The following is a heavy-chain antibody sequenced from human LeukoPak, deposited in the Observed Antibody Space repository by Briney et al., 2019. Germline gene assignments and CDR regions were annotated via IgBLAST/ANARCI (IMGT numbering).Heavy chain of an antibody. CDR1: GFTFSSYA. V-gene: IGHV3-30-3*01. Sequence: PGRSLRLSCPASGFTFSSYAMHWVRQAPGKGLEWVAVISYDGSNKYYADSVKGRFTISRDNSKNTLYLQMNSLRAEDTAVYYCALLTGFSWEPGEDYWGQGTLVTVSS. CDR2: ISYDGSNK. CDR3: ALLTGFSWEPGEDY. J-gene: IGHJ4*02. D-gene: IGHD1-26*01.